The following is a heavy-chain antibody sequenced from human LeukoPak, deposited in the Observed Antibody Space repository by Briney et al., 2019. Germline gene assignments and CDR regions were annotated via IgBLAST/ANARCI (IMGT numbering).Heavy chain of an antibody. J-gene: IGHJ4*02. D-gene: IGHD6-19*01. CDR3: AREGAVAAFFDY. CDR2: IYYSGST. V-gene: IGHV4-59*01. Sequence: PSETLSLTCTVSGGSISSYYWSWIRQPPGKGLEWIGYIYYSGSTNHNPSLKSRVTISVDTSKNQFSLKLSSVTAADTAVYYCAREGAVAAFFDYWGQGTLVTVSS. CDR1: GGSISSYY.